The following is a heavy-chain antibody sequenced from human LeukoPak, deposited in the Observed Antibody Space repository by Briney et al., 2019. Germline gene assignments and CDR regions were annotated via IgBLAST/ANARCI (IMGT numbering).Heavy chain of an antibody. CDR1: GYTFTSYD. Sequence: ASVKVSCKASGYTFTSYDINWVRQATGQGLEWMGWMNPNSGNTGYAQKFQGRVTMTRNTSISTAYMELSSLRSEDTAVYYCARGRGRAVAPSSDYWGQGTLVTVSS. D-gene: IGHD6-13*01. CDR2: MNPNSGNT. V-gene: IGHV1-8*01. CDR3: ARGRGRAVAPSSDY. J-gene: IGHJ4*02.